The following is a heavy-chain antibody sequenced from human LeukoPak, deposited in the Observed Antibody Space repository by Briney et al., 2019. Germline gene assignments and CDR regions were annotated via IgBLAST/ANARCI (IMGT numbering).Heavy chain of an antibody. J-gene: IGHJ3*02. V-gene: IGHV3-7*01. CDR1: GFTFSSYW. CDR3: ARVATLGFLEWSDAFDI. Sequence: GGSLRLSCAASGFTFSSYWMSWVRQAPGKGLEWVADIKQDGSEKYYVDSVKGRFTISRDNAKNSLYLQMNSLRAEDTAVYYCARVATLGFLEWSDAFDIWGQGTMVTVSS. D-gene: IGHD3-3*01. CDR2: IKQDGSEK.